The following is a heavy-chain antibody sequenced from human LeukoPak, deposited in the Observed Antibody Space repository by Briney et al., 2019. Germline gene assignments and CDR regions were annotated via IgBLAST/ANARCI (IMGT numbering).Heavy chain of an antibody. J-gene: IGHJ4*02. CDR3: AKAPGILWSEYDY. CDR2: ISSDGSTK. D-gene: IGHD2-21*01. Sequence: GGSLRLSCAASGFTFSSHAMHWVRQAPGKGLEWGAVISSDGSTKYYAESVKGRFIISRDNSKNTLYLQMNSLRAEDTAVYYCAKAPGILWSEYDYWGQGTLVTVSS. CDR1: GFTFSSHA. V-gene: IGHV3-30-3*01.